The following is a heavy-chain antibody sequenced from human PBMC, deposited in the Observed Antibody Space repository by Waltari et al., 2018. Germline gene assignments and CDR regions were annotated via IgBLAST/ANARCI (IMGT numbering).Heavy chain of an antibody. V-gene: IGHV1-69-2*01. CDR2: VDPEDGET. CDR1: GYTFTDYY. CDR3: ATQYFDDAFDI. Sequence: EVQLVQSGAEVKKPGATVKISCKASGYTFTDYYMHWGQQAPGKGLEWMGRVDPEDGETIYAEKCQGRVTITADTSTDTAYMELSSLRSEDTAVYYCATQYFDDAFDIWGQGTMVTVSS. J-gene: IGHJ3*02.